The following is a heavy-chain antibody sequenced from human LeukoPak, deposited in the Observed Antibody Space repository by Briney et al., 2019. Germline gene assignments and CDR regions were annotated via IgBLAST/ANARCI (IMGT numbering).Heavy chain of an antibody. CDR2: INHSGST. Sequence: SETLSLTCAVYGGSFSGYYWSWIRQPPGKGLEWIGEINHSGSTNYNPSLKSRVTLSVDTSKNQFSLKLSSVTAADTAVYYCARDRPVAGNGFDYWGQGTLVTVSS. CDR1: GGSFSGYY. V-gene: IGHV4-34*01. CDR3: ARDRPVAGNGFDY. J-gene: IGHJ4*02. D-gene: IGHD6-19*01.